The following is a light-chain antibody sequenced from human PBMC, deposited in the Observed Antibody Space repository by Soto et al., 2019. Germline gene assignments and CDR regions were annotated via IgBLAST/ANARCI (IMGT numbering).Light chain of an antibody. Sequence: EVLLTQCPGTLSLSPGERATLSCRASQIVSSSYLAWYQQKPGQAPRLLIYGASSRATGIPDRFSGSGSGTDFTLTISRLEPEDFAVYYCQQYGSSPQPFGQGTKVDIK. CDR3: QQYGSSPQP. J-gene: IGKJ1*01. V-gene: IGKV3-20*01. CDR2: GAS. CDR1: QIVSSSY.